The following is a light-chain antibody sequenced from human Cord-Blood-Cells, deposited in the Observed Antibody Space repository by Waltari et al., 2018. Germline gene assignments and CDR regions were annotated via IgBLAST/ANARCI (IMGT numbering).Light chain of an antibody. V-gene: IGKV1-39*01. J-gene: IGKJ2*03. CDR2: AAS. Sequence: DIQMTQSPSSLSASVGDRVTITCRASQSISSHLNWYQQKPGKAPKLLIYAASSLQSGVPSRFSGSGSGTDFTLTISSLQPEDFATYYCQQSYSTPPGFGQGTKLEIK. CDR3: QQSYSTPPG. CDR1: QSISSH.